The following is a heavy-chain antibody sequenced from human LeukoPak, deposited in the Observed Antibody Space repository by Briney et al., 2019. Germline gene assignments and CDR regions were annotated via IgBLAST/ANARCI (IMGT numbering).Heavy chain of an antibody. CDR3: ASAALVNTNWYYFDY. V-gene: IGHV1-8*01. D-gene: IGHD1-1*01. CDR1: GYTFISYD. CDR2: MNPNSGNT. Sequence: GASVKVSCKASGYTFISYDINWVRQATGQGLEWMGWMNPNSGNTGYAQKFQGRVTMTRNTSISIAYMELSSLRSEDTAVYYCASAALVNTNWYYFDYWGQGTLVTVSS. J-gene: IGHJ4*02.